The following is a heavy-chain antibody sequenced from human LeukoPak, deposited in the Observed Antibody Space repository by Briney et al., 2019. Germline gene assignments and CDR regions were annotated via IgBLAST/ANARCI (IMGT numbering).Heavy chain of an antibody. CDR1: GGSFSGYY. V-gene: IGHV4-34*01. J-gene: IGHJ1*01. Sequence: TTSETLSLTCAVYGGSFSGYYWSWIRQPPGKGLEWIGEINHSGSTNYNPSLKSRVTISVDTSKNQFSLKLSSVTAADTAVYYCARVRRQQQLVGPGYFQHWGQGTLVTVSS. D-gene: IGHD6-13*01. CDR3: ARVRRQQQLVGPGYFQH. CDR2: INHSGST.